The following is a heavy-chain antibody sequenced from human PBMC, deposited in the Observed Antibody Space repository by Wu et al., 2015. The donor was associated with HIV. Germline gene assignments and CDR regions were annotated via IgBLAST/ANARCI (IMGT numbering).Heavy chain of an antibody. V-gene: IGHV1-8*03. CDR2: MNPKSGNS. CDR3: ARRPVWRQLVLMXITLTR. J-gene: IGHJ4*02. D-gene: IGHD6-13*01. CDR1: GYTFSTYD. Sequence: QVQLVQSGAEVKKPGASVKVSCKASGYTFSTYDVNWVRQATGQGLEWMGWMNPKSGNSGYAQKFQGRVTITGSTSISTAYLELSSLRSDDTAVYYCARRPVWRQLVLMXITLTRWGHGNPGHRLL.